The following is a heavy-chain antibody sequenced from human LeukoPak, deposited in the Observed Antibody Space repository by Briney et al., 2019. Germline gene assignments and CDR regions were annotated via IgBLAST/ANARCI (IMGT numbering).Heavy chain of an antibody. J-gene: IGHJ4*02. CDR1: GGSISSNSYY. CDR2: IYYSGST. V-gene: IGHV4-39*01. CDR3: ARTRYYYNSRSYGAPYYFDY. Sequence: SETLSLTCAVSGGSISSNSYYWGWIRQPPGKGLEWIGSIYYSGSTYYSPSLKGRVTISVDTSKNQFSLKLSSVTAADTAVYYCARTRYYYNSRSYGAPYYFDYWGQGTLVTVSS. D-gene: IGHD3-10*01.